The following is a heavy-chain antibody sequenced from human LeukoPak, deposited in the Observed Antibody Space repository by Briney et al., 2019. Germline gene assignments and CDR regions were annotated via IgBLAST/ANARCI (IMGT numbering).Heavy chain of an antibody. D-gene: IGHD1-14*01. V-gene: IGHV4-31*03. J-gene: IGHJ4*02. CDR1: GSSMSSGGYC. Sequence: SQTLPLTCTVSGSSMSSGGYCWSWIRQHPGKGLEWIGYIYYSGSTYYNPSLKSRVTISVDTSKNQFSLKLSSVTAADTAVYYCARGATGVFDYWGQGTLVTVSS. CDR3: ARGATGVFDY. CDR2: IYYSGST.